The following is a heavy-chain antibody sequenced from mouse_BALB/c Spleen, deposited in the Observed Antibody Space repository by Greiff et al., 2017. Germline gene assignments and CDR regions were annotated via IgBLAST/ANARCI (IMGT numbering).Heavy chain of an antibody. D-gene: IGHD1-1*02. V-gene: IGHV2-9*02. J-gene: IGHJ3*01. CDR1: GFSLTSYG. Sequence: VQLQESGPGLVAPSQSLSITCTVSGFSLTSYGVHWVRQPPGKGLEWLGVICAGGSTNYNSALMSRLSINKDNSESQVFLKMNSLQTDDTAKYYCEGGGRPAYWGQGTLVTVSA. CDR2: ICAGGST. CDR3: EGGGRPAY.